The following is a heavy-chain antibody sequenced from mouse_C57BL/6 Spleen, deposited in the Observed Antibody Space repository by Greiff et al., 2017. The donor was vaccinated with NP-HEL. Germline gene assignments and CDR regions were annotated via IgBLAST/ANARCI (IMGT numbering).Heavy chain of an antibody. CDR3: ARSKNYGSSPYYYAMDY. CDR1: GFNIKNTY. CDR2: IDPANGNT. Sequence: EVQLQQSVAELVRPGASVKLSCTASGFNIKNTYMHWVKQRPEQGLEWIGRIDPANGNTKYAPKFQGKATITADTSSNTAYLQLSSLTSEDTAIYYCARSKNYGSSPYYYAMDYWGQGTSVTVSS. D-gene: IGHD1-1*01. V-gene: IGHV14-3*01. J-gene: IGHJ4*01.